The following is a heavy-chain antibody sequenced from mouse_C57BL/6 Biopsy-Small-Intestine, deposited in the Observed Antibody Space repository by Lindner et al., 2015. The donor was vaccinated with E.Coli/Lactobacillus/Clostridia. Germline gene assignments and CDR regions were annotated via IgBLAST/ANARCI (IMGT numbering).Heavy chain of an antibody. CDR3: VRRVDY. V-gene: IGHV5-17*01. CDR2: SSSGSSTI. CDR1: GFTFSDYG. Sequence: VQLQESGGGLVKPGGSLKLSCAASGFTFSDYGMHWVRQAPEKGLEWVAYSSSGSSTIYYADTVKGRFTISRDNAKNTLFLQMTSLRSEDTAMYYCVRRVDYWGQGTSVTVSS. J-gene: IGHJ4*01.